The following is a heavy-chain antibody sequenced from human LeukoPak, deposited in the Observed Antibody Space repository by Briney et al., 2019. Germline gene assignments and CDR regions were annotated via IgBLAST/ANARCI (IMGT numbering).Heavy chain of an antibody. J-gene: IGHJ4*02. CDR3: ARDVYYDSSGYYY. CDR1: GGTFSSYA. V-gene: IGHV1-69*13. D-gene: IGHD3-22*01. Sequence: GASVKVSCKASGGTFSSYAIIWVRQAPGQGLEWMGGIIPIFGTANYAQKLQGRVPITADESTSTAYMELSRLGSEDTAVYYCARDVYYDSSGYYYWGQGTLVTVSS. CDR2: IIPIFGTA.